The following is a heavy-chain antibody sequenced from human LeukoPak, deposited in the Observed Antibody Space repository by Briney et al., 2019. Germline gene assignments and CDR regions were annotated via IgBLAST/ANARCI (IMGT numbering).Heavy chain of an antibody. V-gene: IGHV1-2*02. CDR3: ARMYSSGRYDAVNF. Sequence: PTVKVSCKASGYTFTVYYMHWVRQSPGHGLESLRGMNRNSGDTNYVQKFQGTVTMTRDTSISTAYMELSRLISVDTAVSYGARMYSSGRYDAVNFWRQGTMVTVSS. J-gene: IGHJ3*01. CDR2: MNRNSGDT. CDR1: GYTFTVYY. D-gene: IGHD6-19*01.